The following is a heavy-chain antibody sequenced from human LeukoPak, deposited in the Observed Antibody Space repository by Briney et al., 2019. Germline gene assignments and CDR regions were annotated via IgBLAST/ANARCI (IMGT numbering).Heavy chain of an antibody. J-gene: IGHJ5*02. CDR2: IYYSGST. V-gene: IGHV4-39*01. Sequence: SETLSLTCTVSGGSITSSTYYWGWIRQPPGKGLEWIGSIYYSGSTYYTPSLKSRVTISVDTSKNQFSLKLSSVTAADTAVYYCARIYCSGGTCYSGVGWFDPWGQEPWSPSPQ. CDR1: GGSITSSTYY. CDR3: ARIYCSGGTCYSGVGWFDP. D-gene: IGHD2-15*01.